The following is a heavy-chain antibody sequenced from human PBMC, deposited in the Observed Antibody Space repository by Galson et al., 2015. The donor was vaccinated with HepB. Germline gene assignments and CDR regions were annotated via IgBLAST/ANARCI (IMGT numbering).Heavy chain of an antibody. CDR3: AREVAAAGIAVWGNWFDP. CDR1: GYTFTSYG. D-gene: IGHD6-13*01. Sequence: SVKVSCKASGYTFTSYGISWVRQAPGQGLEWMGWISAYNGNTNYAQKLQGRVTMTTDTSTSTAYMELRSLRSDDTAVYYCAREVAAAGIAVWGNWFDPWGQGTLVTVSS. V-gene: IGHV1-18*04. J-gene: IGHJ5*02. CDR2: ISAYNGNT.